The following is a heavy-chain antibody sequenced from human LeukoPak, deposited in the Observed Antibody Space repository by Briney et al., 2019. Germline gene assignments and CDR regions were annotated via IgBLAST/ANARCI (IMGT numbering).Heavy chain of an antibody. CDR2: IYSGGST. V-gene: IGHV3-53*01. Sequence: GGSLRLSCAASGFTFSKYAMNWVRQAPGKGLEWVSVIYSGGSTYYADSVKGRFTISRDNSKNTLYLQMNSLRAEDTAVYYCARVASSGDYEIEYFDYWGQGTLVTVSS. D-gene: IGHD4-17*01. CDR1: GFTFSKYA. J-gene: IGHJ4*02. CDR3: ARVASSGDYEIEYFDY.